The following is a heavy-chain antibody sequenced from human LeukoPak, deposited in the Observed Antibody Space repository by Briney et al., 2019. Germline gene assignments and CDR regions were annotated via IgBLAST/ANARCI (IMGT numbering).Heavy chain of an antibody. J-gene: IGHJ5*02. CDR1: GYSISISYY. CDR3: ARNLRWVVTATGGVQSWFDP. D-gene: IGHD2-15*01. CDR2: IYHSGST. V-gene: IGHV4-38-2*02. Sequence: PSETLSLTCTVSGYSISISYYWGWIRQSPGKGLEYIGTIYHSGSTSYNPSLKSRVTISVDTSKNEFSLKLTSVTAADTAVYYCARNLRWVVTATGGVQSWFDPWGQGTLVTVSS.